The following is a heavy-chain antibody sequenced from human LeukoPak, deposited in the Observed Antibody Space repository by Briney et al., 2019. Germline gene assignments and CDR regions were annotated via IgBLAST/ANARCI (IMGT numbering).Heavy chain of an antibody. V-gene: IGHV4-59*12. D-gene: IGHD3-10*01. CDR3: ASLPYGSGRIDY. J-gene: IGHJ4*02. CDR2: IYYSGST. CDR1: GGSISSYY. Sequence: SETLSLTCTVSGGSISSYYWSWIRQPPGKGLEWIGYIYYSGSTNYNPSLKSRVTISVDTSKNQFSLKLSSVTAADTAVYYCASLPYGSGRIDYWGQGTLVTVSS.